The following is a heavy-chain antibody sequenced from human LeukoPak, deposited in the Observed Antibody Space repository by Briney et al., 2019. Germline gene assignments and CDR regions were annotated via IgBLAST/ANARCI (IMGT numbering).Heavy chain of an antibody. D-gene: IGHD2-15*01. CDR2: IRYDGSNK. J-gene: IGHJ5*02. Sequence: PGGSLRLSCAASGFTFSSYGMHWVRQAPGKGLEWVTFIRYDGSNKYYADSVKGRFTISRDNSKNTLYLQMNSVRAGDTAVYYCAKDRGVGIINWFDPWGQGTLVTVSS. CDR1: GFTFSSYG. V-gene: IGHV3-30*02. CDR3: AKDRGVGIINWFDP.